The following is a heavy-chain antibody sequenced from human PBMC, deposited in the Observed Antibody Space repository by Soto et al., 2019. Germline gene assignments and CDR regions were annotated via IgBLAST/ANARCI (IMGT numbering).Heavy chain of an antibody. V-gene: IGHV1-69*13. CDR1: GGTFSRYT. CDR3: ARDGALYDSSAYYYLY. J-gene: IGHJ4*02. CDR2: ITPMFGTP. D-gene: IGHD3-22*01. Sequence: ASVKVSCKASGGTFSRYTITWVRQAPGQGLEWMGGITPMFGTPNYAQKFQGRVTITADESTSTAYMELSSLRSEDTAMYYCARDGALYDSSAYYYLYWGQGTLVTVSS.